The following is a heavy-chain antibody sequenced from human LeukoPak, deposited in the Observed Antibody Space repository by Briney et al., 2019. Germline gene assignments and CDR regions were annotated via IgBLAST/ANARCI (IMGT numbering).Heavy chain of an antibody. CDR3: ARGGYSYGYSWFDP. Sequence: SVKVSCKASGGTFSSYAISWVRQAPGQGLEWMGGIIPIFGTANYAQKFQGRVTITTDESTSTAYMELSSLRSEDTAVYYCARGGYSYGYSWFDPWGQGTLVTVSS. CDR1: GGTFSSYA. V-gene: IGHV1-69*05. D-gene: IGHD5-18*01. J-gene: IGHJ5*02. CDR2: IIPIFGTA.